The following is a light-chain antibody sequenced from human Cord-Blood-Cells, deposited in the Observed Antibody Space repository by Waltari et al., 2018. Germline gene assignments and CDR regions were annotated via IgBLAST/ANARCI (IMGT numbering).Light chain of an antibody. CDR3: SSYAGSNNFVV. CDR2: EVS. CDR1: SSDVGGYNY. J-gene: IGLJ2*01. Sequence: QSALPQPPSASGSPGQPVTISCTGTSSDVGGYNYVSWYQQHPGKAPKLMIYEVSKRPSGVPDRFSGSKSGNTASLTVSGLQAEDEADYYCSSYAGSNNFVVFGGGTKLTVL. V-gene: IGLV2-8*01.